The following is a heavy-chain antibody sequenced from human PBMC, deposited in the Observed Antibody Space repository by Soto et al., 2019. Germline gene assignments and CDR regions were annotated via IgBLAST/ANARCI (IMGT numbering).Heavy chain of an antibody. CDR2: IIPIFGTA. V-gene: IGHV1-69*13. CDR3: ARGLSVEGATNF. Sequence: SVKVSCKASGRTFSSYAISWVRQAPGQGLEWMGGIIPIFGTANYAQKFQGRVTITADESTSTAYMELSSLRSEDTAVYYCARGLSVEGATNFWGQGTLVTVSS. CDR1: GRTFSSYA. D-gene: IGHD1-26*01. J-gene: IGHJ4*02.